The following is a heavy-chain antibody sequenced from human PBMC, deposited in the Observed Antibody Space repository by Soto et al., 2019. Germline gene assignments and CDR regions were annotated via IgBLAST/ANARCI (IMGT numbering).Heavy chain of an antibody. CDR1: GYTFTSHY. CDR2: IHPDGGPK. Sequence: ASVKVSCKTSGYTFTSHYVHWVRQAPGQGLEWMGVIHPDGGPKVYAQKFQGRLIMTTDTSTSTFYMELSTLRSDDTAVYYCARDHSYRDSYSWLDPWG. D-gene: IGHD5-18*01. CDR3: ARDHSYRDSYSWLDP. V-gene: IGHV1-46*01. J-gene: IGHJ5*02.